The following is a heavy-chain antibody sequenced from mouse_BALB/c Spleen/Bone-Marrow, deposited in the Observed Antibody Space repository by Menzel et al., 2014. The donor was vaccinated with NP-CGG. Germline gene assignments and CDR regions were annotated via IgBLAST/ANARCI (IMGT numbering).Heavy chain of an antibody. J-gene: IGHJ4*01. CDR2: INPYNGAT. CDR3: ARGDHPYAMDY. CDR1: GYSFTGYY. Sequence: EVQLQQSGPELVKPGASVKISCKASGYSFTGYYMHWVKQSHVKSLEWIGRINPYNGATSYNQNFKDKASLTVDKSSSTAYMELHSLTSEDSAVYYCARGDHPYAMDYWGQGTSVTVSS. V-gene: IGHV1-26*01.